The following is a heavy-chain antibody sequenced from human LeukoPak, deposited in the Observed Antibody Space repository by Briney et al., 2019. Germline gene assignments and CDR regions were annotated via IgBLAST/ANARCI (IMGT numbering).Heavy chain of an antibody. D-gene: IGHD5-18*01. J-gene: IGHJ4*02. V-gene: IGHV3-53*01. Sequence: GGSLRLSCAASGFSITSHYMTWVRQAPGKGLEWVSVIYTGGSTYYTDSVKGRFTISRDIPKNTVYLQVDNLRAEDTALYHCARAAYSYGLAPWGQGTLVTVSS. CDR1: GFSITSHY. CDR3: ARAAYSYGLAP. CDR2: IYTGGST.